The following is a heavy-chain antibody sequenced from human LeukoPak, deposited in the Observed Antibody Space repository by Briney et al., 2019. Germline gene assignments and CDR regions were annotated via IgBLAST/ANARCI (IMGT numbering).Heavy chain of an antibody. CDR1: GFTFSSYS. Sequence: GGSLRLSCAASGFTFSSYSMNWVRQAPGKGLEWVSSISSSNSYIYYADSVKGRFTISRDNAKNSLYLQMNSLRAEDTAVYYCARGRSGSYSFDYWGQGTLVTVSS. D-gene: IGHD3-10*01. V-gene: IGHV3-21*01. CDR3: ARGRSGSYSFDY. J-gene: IGHJ4*02. CDR2: ISSSNSYI.